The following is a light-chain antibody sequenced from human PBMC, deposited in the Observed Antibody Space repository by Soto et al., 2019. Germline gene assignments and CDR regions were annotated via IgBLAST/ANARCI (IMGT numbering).Light chain of an antibody. CDR2: LGS. J-gene: IGKJ1*01. V-gene: IGKV2-28*01. CDR1: QSLLHSNGYNY. Sequence: DIVMTQSPLSLPVTPGEPASISCRSSQSLLHSNGYNYLDWYLQKPGQSPQLLIYLGSNRASGVPERFSGSGSGTDFTLKISRVEAEDVGVYYCMQALQTRTWTFGQGTKVEIK. CDR3: MQALQTRTWT.